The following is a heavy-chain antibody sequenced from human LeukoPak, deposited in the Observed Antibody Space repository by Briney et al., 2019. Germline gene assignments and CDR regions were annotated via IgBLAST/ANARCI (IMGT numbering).Heavy chain of an antibody. CDR2: ISYDGSKE. V-gene: IGHV3-30*18. D-gene: IGHD3-9*01. CDR1: GVTFSGYG. CDR3: AKDLRAIYDVLTGYLDAFDL. Sequence: GGSLRLSCAASGVTFSGYGMHWVRQAPGKGLEWVAAISYDGSKEYYADSVKGRFTISRDSSKNTLYLQMNSLRAEDTAVYYCAKDLRAIYDVLTGYLDAFDLWGQGTMVTVSS. J-gene: IGHJ3*01.